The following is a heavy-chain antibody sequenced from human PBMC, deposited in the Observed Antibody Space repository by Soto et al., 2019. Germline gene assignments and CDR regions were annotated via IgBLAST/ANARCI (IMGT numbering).Heavy chain of an antibody. Sequence: ASVKVSCKASGYTFTGYYIHWVRQAPGHGPEWMGMISPSSGGTDYAQKFQGRVTMTRDTSTSTVYMELSSLRSEDTAVYYCTRSIITTAGTDAFDLWGQGTLVTVSS. CDR2: ISPSSGGT. D-gene: IGHD6-13*01. V-gene: IGHV1-46*03. CDR3: TRSIITTAGTDAFDL. CDR1: GYTFTGYY. J-gene: IGHJ3*01.